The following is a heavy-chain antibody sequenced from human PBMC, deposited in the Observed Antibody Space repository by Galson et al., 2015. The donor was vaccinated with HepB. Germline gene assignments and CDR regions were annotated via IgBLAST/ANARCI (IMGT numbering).Heavy chain of an antibody. V-gene: IGHV3-23*01. D-gene: IGHD3-22*01. Sequence: SLRLSCAASGFTFSSYAISWVRQAPGKGLEWVSAISGSGGSTYYADSVKGRFTISRDNSKNTLYLQMNSLRAEYTAVYYCAKTPRKRRDLDGYYYSYWGQGTLVTVSS. CDR3: AKTPRKRRDLDGYYYSY. J-gene: IGHJ4*02. CDR2: ISGSGGST. CDR1: GFTFSSYA.